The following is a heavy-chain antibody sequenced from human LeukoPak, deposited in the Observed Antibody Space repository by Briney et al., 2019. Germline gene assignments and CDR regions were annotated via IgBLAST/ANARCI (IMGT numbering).Heavy chain of an antibody. Sequence: GESLKISCKGSGYSFTSYCIGWVRQMPGKGLEWMGIIYPGDSDTRYSPSFQGQVTISAHNPLSPAHLEWSRLKPSDPAVYYCARLLVPHTPPDYWGQGTLVTVSS. CDR2: IYPGDSDT. CDR1: GYSFTSYC. J-gene: IGHJ4*02. D-gene: IGHD4/OR15-4a*01. CDR3: ARLLVPHTPPDY. V-gene: IGHV5-51*01.